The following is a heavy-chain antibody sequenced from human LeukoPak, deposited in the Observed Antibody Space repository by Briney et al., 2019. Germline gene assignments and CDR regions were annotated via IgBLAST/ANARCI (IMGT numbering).Heavy chain of an antibody. J-gene: IGHJ4*02. CDR2: ISAYNGNT. Sequence: GASVKVSCKASGYTFTSYGISWVRQAPGQGLEWMGWISAYNGNTNYAQKLQGRVTMTRDTPISTAYMELSRLRSDDTAVDYCARGTQSWSTSCPFDYWGQGTLVTVSS. CDR1: GYTFTSYG. D-gene: IGHD2-2*01. V-gene: IGHV1-18*01. CDR3: ARGTQSWSTSCPFDY.